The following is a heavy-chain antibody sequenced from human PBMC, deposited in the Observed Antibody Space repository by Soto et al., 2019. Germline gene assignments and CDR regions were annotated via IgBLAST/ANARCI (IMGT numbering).Heavy chain of an antibody. D-gene: IGHD3-22*01. V-gene: IGHV3-15*07. CDR3: TTASGYYSNLDY. Sequence: VGSLRLSCAASGFTFSNAWMNWVRQAPGKGLEWVGRIKSKTDGGTTDYAAPVKGRFTISRDDSKNTLYLQMNSLKTEDTAVYYCTTASGYYSNLDYWGQGTLVTVSS. CDR2: IKSKTDGGTT. J-gene: IGHJ4*02. CDR1: GFTFSNAW.